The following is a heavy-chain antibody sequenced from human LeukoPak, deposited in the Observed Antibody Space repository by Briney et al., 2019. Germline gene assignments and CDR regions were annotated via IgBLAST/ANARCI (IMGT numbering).Heavy chain of an antibody. D-gene: IGHD6-19*01. CDR1: GGSFSGYY. Sequence: SETLSLTCAVYGGSFSGYYWSWIRQPPGKGLEWIGEINHSGSTNYNPSLKSRATISVDTSKNLFSLKLSSVTAADTAVYYCARATYSSNGWYERYWGQGTLVTVSS. J-gene: IGHJ4*02. V-gene: IGHV4-34*01. CDR2: INHSGST. CDR3: ARATYSSNGWYERY.